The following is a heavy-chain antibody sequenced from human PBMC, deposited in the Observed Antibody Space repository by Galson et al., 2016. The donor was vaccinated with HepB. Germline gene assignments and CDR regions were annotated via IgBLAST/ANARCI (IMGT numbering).Heavy chain of an antibody. J-gene: IGHJ5*02. CDR1: GFTFRHYG. V-gene: IGHV3-30*18. Sequence: SLRLSCAASGFTFRHYGMHWVRQAPGQGLEWVAIISHDGSLTFYADSVKGRFIISRDNSKNTLYLQMTSLRPNDTAIYYCAKAMAAGRTSWFDPWGQGVLVTVS. D-gene: IGHD6-13*01. CDR3: AKAMAAGRTSWFDP. CDR2: ISHDGSLT.